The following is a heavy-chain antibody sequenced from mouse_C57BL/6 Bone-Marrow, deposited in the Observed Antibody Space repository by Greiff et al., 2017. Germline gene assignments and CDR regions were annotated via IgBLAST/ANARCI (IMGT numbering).Heavy chain of an antibody. CDR2: IYPRSGNT. CDR3: SRSFY. Sequence: VPLQQSGAELARPGASVTLSCKASGYTFTSYGISWVKQSTGQGLEWIGEIYPRSGNTYYNEKVKGKATLTADQSSSTTYMELRSLISDDSAIYFCSRSFYWGQGTLVTVSA. J-gene: IGHJ3*01. CDR1: GYTFTSYG. V-gene: IGHV1-81*01.